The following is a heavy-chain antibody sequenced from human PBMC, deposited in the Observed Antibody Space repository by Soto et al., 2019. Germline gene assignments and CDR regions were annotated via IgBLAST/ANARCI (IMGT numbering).Heavy chain of an antibody. J-gene: IGHJ4*02. CDR1: GFTFNTYA. CDR3: AKAPTVEATGGPEY. Sequence: EVQLLESGGGLVRPGGSLRLSCVAAGFTFNTYAMTWVRRAPGKGLEWVSAISATGGSTFYADSLQGRFTISSDNSKNTLYLQMKSLRAGDTAVYYCAKAPTVEATGGPEYWGQGTLVTVSS. V-gene: IGHV3-23*01. D-gene: IGHD1-26*01. CDR2: ISATGGST.